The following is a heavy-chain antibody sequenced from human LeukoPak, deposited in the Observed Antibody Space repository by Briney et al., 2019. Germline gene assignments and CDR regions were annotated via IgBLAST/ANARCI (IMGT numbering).Heavy chain of an antibody. D-gene: IGHD6-13*01. CDR3: ARRLAAAGKKEGRYFDY. CDR1: GGSISSSSYY. J-gene: IGHJ4*02. V-gene: IGHV4-39*01. CDR2: LYSGGTT. Sequence: SETLSLTCTVSGGSISSSSYYWGWIRQPPGKGLEWIGTLYSGGTTYYNPSLKSRVTISVDTSNNQFSLKLSSVTAADTAVYYCARRLAAAGKKEGRYFDYWGQGALLTVSS.